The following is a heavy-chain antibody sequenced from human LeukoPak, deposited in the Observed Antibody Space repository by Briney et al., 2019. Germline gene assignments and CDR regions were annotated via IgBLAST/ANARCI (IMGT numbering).Heavy chain of an antibody. CDR3: ARDNVRGVIFSTDY. J-gene: IGHJ4*02. Sequence: SETLSLTCAVYGGCFSGYYWSWSRQPPGKGLEWIGEINHSGSTNYNPSLKSRVTISVDTSKNQFSLKLSSVTAADTAVYYCARDNVRGVIFSTDYWGQGALVTVSS. D-gene: IGHD3-10*02. CDR1: GGCFSGYY. CDR2: INHSGST. V-gene: IGHV4-34*01.